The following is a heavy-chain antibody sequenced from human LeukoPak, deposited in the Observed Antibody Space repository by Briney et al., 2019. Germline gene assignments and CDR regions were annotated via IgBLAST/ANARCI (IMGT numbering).Heavy chain of an antibody. CDR3: ARIRCSPGDDSCYNY. CDR2: IYQSKYT. D-gene: IGHD2-21*01. J-gene: IGHJ4*02. Sequence: SETLSLTCGVRAVSFSGNYWSWIRQSPGKGLQWIGEIYQSKYTTYNPSLKSRVTISADTSVTQLSLRVTSVTAADTAIYYCARIRCSPGDDSCYNYWGRGTPVTVSS. CDR1: AVSFSGNY. V-gene: IGHV4-34*01.